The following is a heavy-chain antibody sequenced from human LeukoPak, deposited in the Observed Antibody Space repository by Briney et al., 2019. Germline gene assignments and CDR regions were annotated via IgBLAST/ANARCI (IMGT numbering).Heavy chain of an antibody. CDR1: GGSISSYY. CDR2: IYTSGST. CDR3: ARGDRYYGSGSYYAPHFDY. V-gene: IGHV4-4*07. Sequence: PSETLSLTCTVSGGSISSYYWSWIRQPAGKGLEWIGRIYTSGSTNYNPSLKSRVTMSVDTSKNQFSLKLSSVTAADTAVYYCARGDRYYGSGSYYAPHFDYWGQGTLVTVSS. J-gene: IGHJ4*02. D-gene: IGHD3-10*01.